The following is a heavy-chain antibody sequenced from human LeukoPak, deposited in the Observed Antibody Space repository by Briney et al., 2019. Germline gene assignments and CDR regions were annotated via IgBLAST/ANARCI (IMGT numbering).Heavy chain of an antibody. Sequence: SETLSLTCTVSGGSISSYYWSWLRQPPGKGLEWIGFIFYSGTTNYNPSLKSRVTISVDTSKNQFSLKLSSVTAADTAVYYCARVFIDGAAGYWGQGTLVTVSS. D-gene: IGHD6-13*01. CDR3: ARVFIDGAAGY. J-gene: IGHJ4*02. CDR1: GGSISSYY. V-gene: IGHV4-59*01. CDR2: IFYSGTT.